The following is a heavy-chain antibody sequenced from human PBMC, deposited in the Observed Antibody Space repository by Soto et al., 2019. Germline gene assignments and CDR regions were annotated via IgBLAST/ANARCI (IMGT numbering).Heavy chain of an antibody. CDR3: ARARKSRVVVPRLDV. CDR2: IKQDGSEK. CDR1: GFTFSSYW. Sequence: GGSLRLSCAASGFTFSSYWMSWVRQAPGKGLEWVANIKQDGSEKYYVDSVKGRFTISRDNAKNSLYLQMNSLRAEDTAVYYCARARKSRVVVPRLDVWGKGTTVTVSS. J-gene: IGHJ6*04. V-gene: IGHV3-7*01. D-gene: IGHD2-2*01.